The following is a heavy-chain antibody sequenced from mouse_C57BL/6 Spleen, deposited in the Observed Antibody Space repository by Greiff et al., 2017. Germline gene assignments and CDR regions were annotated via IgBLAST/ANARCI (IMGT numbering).Heavy chain of an antibody. D-gene: IGHD1-1*01. V-gene: IGHV1-52*01. CDR2: IDPSDSET. J-gene: IGHJ4*01. CDR3: ARSDGSSPYYYAMDY. CDR1: GYTFTSYW. Sequence: QVQLKQSGAELVRPGSSVKLSCKASGYTFTSYWMHWVKQRPIQGLEWIGNIDPSDSETHYNQKFKDKATLTVDKSSSTAYMQLSSLTSEDSAVYYCARSDGSSPYYYAMDYWGQGTSVTVSS.